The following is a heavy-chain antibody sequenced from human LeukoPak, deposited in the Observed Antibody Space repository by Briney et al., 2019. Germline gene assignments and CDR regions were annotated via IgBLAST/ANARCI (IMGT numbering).Heavy chain of an antibody. V-gene: IGHV3-7*01. CDR3: ARRAPSHDFDD. CDR2: IKQDGTEK. J-gene: IGHJ4*02. Sequence: PAGSLRLSCAASGFTFTTYWMSWVRQAPGKGLEWVANIKQDGTEKYYVDSVKGRFTISRDNAKNSLYLQMNSLRVEDTALYYCARRAPSHDFDDWGQGTLVTVSS. CDR1: GFTFTTYW.